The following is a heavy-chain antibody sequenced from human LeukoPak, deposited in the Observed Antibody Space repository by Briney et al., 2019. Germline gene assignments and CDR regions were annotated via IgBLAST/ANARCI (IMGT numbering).Heavy chain of an antibody. CDR3: ARGISYCSSTSCFWFDP. V-gene: IGHV4-30-2*01. J-gene: IGHJ5*02. D-gene: IGHD2-2*01. Sequence: SQTLSLTCAVSGGSISSGGYSWSWIWQPPGKGLEWIGYIYHSGSTYYNPSLKSRVTISVDRSKNQFSLKLSSVTAADTAVYYCARGISYCSSTSCFWFDPWGQGTLVTVSS. CDR1: GGSISSGGYS. CDR2: IYHSGST.